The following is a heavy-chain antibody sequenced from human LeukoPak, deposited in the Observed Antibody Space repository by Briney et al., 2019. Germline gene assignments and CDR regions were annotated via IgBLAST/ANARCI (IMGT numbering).Heavy chain of an antibody. D-gene: IGHD6-6*01. J-gene: IGHJ6*02. CDR2: INHSGST. V-gene: IGHV4-34*01. CDR3: ARVAARYYYGMDV. Sequence: PSETLSLTCAVYGGSFSGYYWSWIRQPPGKGLEWIGEINHSGSTNYNPSLKSRVTISVDTSKNQFSLKLSSATAADTAVYYCARVAARYYYGMDVWGQGTTVTVSS. CDR1: GGSFSGYY.